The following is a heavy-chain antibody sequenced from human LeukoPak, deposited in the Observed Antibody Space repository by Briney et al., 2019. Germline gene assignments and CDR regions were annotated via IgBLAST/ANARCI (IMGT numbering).Heavy chain of an antibody. Sequence: PGRSLRLSCAASGFTFSSYGMHWVRQAPGKGLEWVAVIWYDGSNKYYADSVKGRFTISRDNSKNTLYLQMNSLRAEDTAVYHCARGSRDSSGYYSYYYYMDVWGKGTTVTVSS. J-gene: IGHJ6*03. V-gene: IGHV3-33*01. CDR1: GFTFSSYG. CDR3: ARGSRDSSGYYSYYYYMDV. CDR2: IWYDGSNK. D-gene: IGHD3-22*01.